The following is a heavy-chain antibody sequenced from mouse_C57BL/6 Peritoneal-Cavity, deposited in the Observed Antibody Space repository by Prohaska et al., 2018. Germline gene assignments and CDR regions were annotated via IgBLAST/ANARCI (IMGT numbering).Heavy chain of an antibody. D-gene: IGHD2-1*01. CDR2: IKSYFSEI. CDR1: GFTFSGFW. Sequence: EVQLLETGGGLVQPGGSRGLSCEGSGFTFSGFWMSWVRQTPGKTLEWIGDIKSYFSEINYAPSIKDRFTIFRDKDKSTLYLQMGNVRSEDTATYFCMRYGNYWYFDVWGTETTVTVSS. V-gene: IGHV11-2*01. J-gene: IGHJ1*03. CDR3: MRYGNYWYFDV.